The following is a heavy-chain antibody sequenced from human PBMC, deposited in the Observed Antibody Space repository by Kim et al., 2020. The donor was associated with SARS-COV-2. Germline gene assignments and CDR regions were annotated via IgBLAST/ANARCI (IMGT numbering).Heavy chain of an antibody. Sequence: LKSRLTVSVDTSKNQFSLKLNSVTAADTAVYYCARVAGMAAVDTGGLDYWGQGTLVTVSS. J-gene: IGHJ4*02. V-gene: IGHV4-34*01. D-gene: IGHD6-13*01. CDR3: ARVAGMAAVDTGGLDY.